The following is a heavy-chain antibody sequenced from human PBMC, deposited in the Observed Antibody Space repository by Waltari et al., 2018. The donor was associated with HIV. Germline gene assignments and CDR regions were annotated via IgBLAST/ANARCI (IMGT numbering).Heavy chain of an antibody. J-gene: IGHJ6*02. Sequence: EVQLVESGGGLVQPAGSLRLPCAASGFNFSPISMNWVRQAPGKGLEWVSHISGSRFTIYYADSVKGRFTISRDNAKNSLYLQMNSLRAEDTAVYYCARDRGVVTPNYGMDVWGQGTTVTVSS. V-gene: IGHV3-48*01. CDR1: GFNFSPIS. CDR3: ARDRGVVTPNYGMDV. CDR2: ISGSRFTI. D-gene: IGHD2-21*02.